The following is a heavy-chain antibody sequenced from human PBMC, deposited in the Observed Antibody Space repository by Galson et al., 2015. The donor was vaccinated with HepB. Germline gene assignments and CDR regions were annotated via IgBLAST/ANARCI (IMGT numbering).Heavy chain of an antibody. CDR1: GFTVSSNY. Sequence: SLRLSCAASGFTVSSNYMSWVRQAPGKGLEWVSSIYSAGATYYADAVKGRFTISRDSSKNTLYLQMNSLRAEDTAAYYCARGREGPYFFDSWGQGTLVTVSS. D-gene: IGHD2/OR15-2a*01. V-gene: IGHV3-53*01. CDR3: ARGREGPYFFDS. J-gene: IGHJ4*02. CDR2: IYSAGAT.